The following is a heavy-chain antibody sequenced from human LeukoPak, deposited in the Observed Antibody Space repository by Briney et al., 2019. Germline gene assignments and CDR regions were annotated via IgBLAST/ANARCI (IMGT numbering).Heavy chain of an antibody. CDR2: ISGSGGST. D-gene: IGHD2-2*01. V-gene: IGHV3-23*01. CDR1: GFTFSSYA. J-gene: IGHJ4*02. CDR3: AHGAMYQLDY. Sequence: GGSLRLSCAASGFTFSSYAMNWVRQAPGKGLEWVSAISGSGGSTYYADSVKGRFTISGDNSRNTLFLQMNSLRAEDTAVYYCAHGAMYQLDYWGQGTLVTVSS.